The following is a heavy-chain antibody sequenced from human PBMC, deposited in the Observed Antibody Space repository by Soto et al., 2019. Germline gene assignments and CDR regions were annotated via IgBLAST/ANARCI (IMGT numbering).Heavy chain of an antibody. CDR1: GFSLNSTGMG. CDR3: AHSYCSSTSCYRGFDY. J-gene: IGHJ4*02. V-gene: IGHV2-5*01. Sequence: QITLKESGPTLVRPTQPLTLTCSFSGFSLNSTGMGVGWIRQPPGKALEWLALIYWNDDKRYSPSLKSSLSITKDTSENQVVLTMTNMDSVDTATYYCAHSYCSSTSCYRGFDYWGQGTLVTVSS. D-gene: IGHD2-2*02. CDR2: IYWNDDK.